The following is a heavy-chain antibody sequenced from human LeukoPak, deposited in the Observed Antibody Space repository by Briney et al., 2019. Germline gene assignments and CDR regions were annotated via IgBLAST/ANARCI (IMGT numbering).Heavy chain of an antibody. CDR1: GFAFSTAW. J-gene: IGHJ4*02. V-gene: IGHV3-15*01. CDR2: IKSNSDGGTT. CDR3: LWWDY. D-gene: IGHD2-21*01. Sequence: GGSLRLSCVASGFAFSTAWMSWLRQAPGKGLEWVGRIKSNSDGGTTDYAASVKGRFTISRDDSKNTVYLQMNSLKTEDTAVYYCLWWDYWGQGTLVTVSS.